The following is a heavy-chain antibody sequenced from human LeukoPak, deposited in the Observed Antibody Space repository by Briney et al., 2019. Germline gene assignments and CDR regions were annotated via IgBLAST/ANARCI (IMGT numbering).Heavy chain of an antibody. D-gene: IGHD3-9*01. CDR2: ISYDGSNK. CDR1: GFTFSSYW. Sequence: PGGSLRLSCAASGFTFSSYWMHWVRQAPGKGLESVAVISYDGSNKYYADSVKGRFTISRDNSRNTLHLQMNSLRAEDTAVYSCAKASLRYFDWFSDYWGQGTLVTVSS. CDR3: AKASLRYFDWFSDY. J-gene: IGHJ4*02. V-gene: IGHV3-30*18.